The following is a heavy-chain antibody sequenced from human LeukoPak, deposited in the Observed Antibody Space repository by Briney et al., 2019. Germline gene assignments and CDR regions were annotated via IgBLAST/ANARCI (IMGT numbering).Heavy chain of an antibody. CDR3: AKDSNSSIPEAGLFDC. D-gene: IGHD6-19*01. CDR1: VITFSGYS. CDR2: SSGSGEKT. Sequence: QPGGSLRLSCAASVITFSGYSMYWGRQAPGEGVECVSASSGSGEKTDEEDAMTSRFTSSRDNSTNTMYLQMNSLRVEDTGEYYCAKDSNSSIPEAGLFDCWGQGTLVTASS. J-gene: IGHJ4*02. V-gene: IGHV3-23*01.